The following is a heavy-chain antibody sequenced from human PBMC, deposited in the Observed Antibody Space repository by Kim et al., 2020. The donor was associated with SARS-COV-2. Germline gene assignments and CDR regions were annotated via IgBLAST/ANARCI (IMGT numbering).Heavy chain of an antibody. D-gene: IGHD2-15*01. Sequence: SQGRVTMTRDTSTSTVYMELSSLRSEDTAVYYCARDGYCSGGSCYSGIDYWGQGTLVTVSS. CDR3: ARDGYCSGGSCYSGIDY. V-gene: IGHV1-46*01. J-gene: IGHJ4*02.